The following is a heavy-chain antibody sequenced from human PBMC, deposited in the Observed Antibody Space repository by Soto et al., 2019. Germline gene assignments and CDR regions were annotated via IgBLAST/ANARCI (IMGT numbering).Heavy chain of an antibody. CDR2: ISGTSNTI. CDR1: GFNFCTYS. CDR3: TRTRYDTGGYAFDI. D-gene: IGHD3-22*01. V-gene: IGHV3-48*02. J-gene: IGHJ3*02. Sequence: GGSLRLSCAASGFNFCTYSLNWVRQAPGKGLEWVSYISGTSNTIEYADSVKGRFTISRDNAKNSVHLQMISLRDEDTAVYYCTRTRYDTGGYAFDIWGQGTKVTVSS.